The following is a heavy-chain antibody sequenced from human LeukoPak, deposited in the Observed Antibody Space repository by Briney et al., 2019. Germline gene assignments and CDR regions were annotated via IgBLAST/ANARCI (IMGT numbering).Heavy chain of an antibody. D-gene: IGHD6-13*01. CDR3: ARKIGPIAAAGRASFQH. CDR2: IYYSGST. J-gene: IGHJ1*01. Sequence: SETLSLTCTVSGGSISSGDYYWSWIRQPPGKGLEWIGYIYYSGSTYYNPSLKSRVTISVDTSKNQFSLKLSSVTAADTAVYYCARKIGPIAAAGRASFQHWGQGTLVTVSS. V-gene: IGHV4-30-4*01. CDR1: GGSISSGDYY.